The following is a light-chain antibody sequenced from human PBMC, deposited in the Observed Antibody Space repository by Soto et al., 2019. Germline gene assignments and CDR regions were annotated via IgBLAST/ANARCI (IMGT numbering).Light chain of an antibody. CDR1: QSVSRN. V-gene: IGKV3-15*01. CDR3: QQYNHWPLYT. J-gene: IGKJ2*01. Sequence: EVVMTQSPATLSVSPGERATLSCRASQSVSRNLAWYQQRPGRAPRLLIYDASTRATNIPTRFSGSGSGTEFTLIIRSLQSEEFAVYYCQQYNHWPLYTFGQGTKLEIK. CDR2: DAS.